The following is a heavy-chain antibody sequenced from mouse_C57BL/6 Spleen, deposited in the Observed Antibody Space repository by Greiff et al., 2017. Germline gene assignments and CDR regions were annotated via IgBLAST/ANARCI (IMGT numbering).Heavy chain of an antibody. CDR2: IYPGSGST. V-gene: IGHV1-55*01. CDR3: ALESSGFYYYAMDY. J-gene: IGHJ4*01. CDR1: GYTFTSYW. Sequence: QVQLQQPGAELVKPGASVKMSCKASGYTFTSYWITWVQQRPGQGLEWIGDIYPGSGSTNYNEKFKSKATLTVDTSSSTAYMQLSSLTSEDSAVYYCALESSGFYYYAMDYWGQGTSVTVSS. D-gene: IGHD3-2*02.